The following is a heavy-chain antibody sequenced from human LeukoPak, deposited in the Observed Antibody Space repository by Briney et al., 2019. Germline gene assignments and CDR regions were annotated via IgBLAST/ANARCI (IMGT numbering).Heavy chain of an antibody. CDR3: ARGHEYRGYGQDY. CDR2: IDYNGGST. D-gene: IGHD5-12*01. V-gene: IGHV3-64*01. CDR1: GXTFSSYA. J-gene: IGHJ4*02. Sequence: GGSLRLSCAASGXTFSSYAMHWVRQAPGKGLEYVSAIDYNGGSTYYANSVKGRFTISRDNSKNTLYLQMGSLSTEDTAVYYCARGHEYRGYGQDYWGQGTLVTVSS.